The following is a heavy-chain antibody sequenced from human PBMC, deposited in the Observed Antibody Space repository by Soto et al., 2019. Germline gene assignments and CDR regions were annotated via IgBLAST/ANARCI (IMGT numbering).Heavy chain of an antibody. D-gene: IGHD6-13*01. CDR1: GYSFTSYW. V-gene: IGHV5-51*01. J-gene: IGHJ5*02. CDR2: IYPGDSDT. CDR3: ASSIAAAGTYNWFDP. Sequence: SGESLKISCKGSGYSFTSYWIGWVRQMPGKGLEWMGIIYPGDSDTRYSPSFQGQVTISADKSISTAYLQWSSLKASDTAMYYCASSIAAAGTYNWFDPWGQGTLVTVSS.